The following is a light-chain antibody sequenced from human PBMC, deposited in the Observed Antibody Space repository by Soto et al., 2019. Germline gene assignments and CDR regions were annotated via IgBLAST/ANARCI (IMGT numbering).Light chain of an antibody. V-gene: IGKV3-20*01. CDR2: GAS. J-gene: IGKJ1*01. CDR1: QSVSNEF. Sequence: EILLTQSPCALSLSPGERATISCRPSQSVSNEFLASYQQKPAQAPRLLIYGASTRATDVPDRFSGSGSGADFTLSISRLEHEDFAVYYCQQYGSSPPRTFGQGTKVDI. CDR3: QQYGSSPPRT.